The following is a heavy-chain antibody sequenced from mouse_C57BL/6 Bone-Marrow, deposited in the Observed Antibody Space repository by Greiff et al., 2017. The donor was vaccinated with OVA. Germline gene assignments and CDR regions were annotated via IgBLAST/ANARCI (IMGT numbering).Heavy chain of an antibody. V-gene: IGHV1-69*01. CDR1: GYTFTSYW. CDR3: ARHYYGSSYPYYFDY. D-gene: IGHD1-1*01. CDR2: IDPSDSYT. J-gene: IGHJ2*01. Sequence: VQLKQPGAELVMPGASVKLSCKASGYTFTSYWMHWVKQRPGQGLEWIGEIDPSDSYTNYNQKFKGKSTLTVDKSSSTAYMQLSSLTSEDSAVYYCARHYYGSSYPYYFDYWGQGTTLTVSS.